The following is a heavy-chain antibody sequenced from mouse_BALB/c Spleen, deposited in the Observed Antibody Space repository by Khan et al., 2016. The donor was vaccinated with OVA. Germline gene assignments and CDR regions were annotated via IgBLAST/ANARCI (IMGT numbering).Heavy chain of an antibody. CDR3: ARERNYGNSWAMDY. D-gene: IGHD2-1*01. V-gene: IGHV2-9*02. J-gene: IGHJ4*01. CDR1: GFSLTSNG. CDR2: IWAGGDT. Sequence: QVQLKESGPGLVAPSQSLSIICTVSGFSLTSNGVHWVRQPPGKGLEWLGVIWAGGDTNYNSALMSRLSISKDNSQSQVFLKLNSLQSEYTAMYDSARERNYGNSWAMDYRGQGNSDTGSS.